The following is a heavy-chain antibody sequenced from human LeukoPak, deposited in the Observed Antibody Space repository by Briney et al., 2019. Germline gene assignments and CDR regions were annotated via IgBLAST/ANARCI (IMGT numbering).Heavy chain of an antibody. CDR3: ARVTSVTGTIFDY. D-gene: IGHD6-19*01. CDR2: INSDGSST. V-gene: IGHV3-74*01. J-gene: IGHJ4*02. CDR1: GFTFSNSW. Sequence: GGSLTLSCAASGFTFSNSWMHWGRHAPGKRLVWVSRINSDGSSTSYADSVKGRFTISRDNAKSTLYLQMNSLRAEDTAVYYCARVTSVTGTIFDYWGQGSLVTVSS.